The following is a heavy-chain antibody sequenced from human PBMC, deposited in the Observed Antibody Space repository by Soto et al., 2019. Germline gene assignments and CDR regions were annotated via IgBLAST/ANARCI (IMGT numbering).Heavy chain of an antibody. V-gene: IGHV3-23*01. D-gene: IGHD6-19*01. CDR3: AKLQRSGGWPIFEDAFDI. CDR2: ISGSGGST. Sequence: GGSLRLSCAASGFTFSSYAMSWVRQAPGKGLEWVSAISGSGGSTYYADSVKGRFTISRDNSKNTLYLQMNSLRAEDTAVYYCAKLQRSGGWPIFEDAFDIWGQGTMVTVSS. CDR1: GFTFSSYA. J-gene: IGHJ3*02.